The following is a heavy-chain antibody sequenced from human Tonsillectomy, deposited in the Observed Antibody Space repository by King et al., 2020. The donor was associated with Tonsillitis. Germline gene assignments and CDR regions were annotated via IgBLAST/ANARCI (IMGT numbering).Heavy chain of an antibody. Sequence: VQLQQWGAGLLKPSETLSLTCAVYGGSFNGFHWSWIRQPPGKGLEWIGEITYSRSTKYNPSLKSRVTISVDTCKNQFSLKLSSVTAADTALYYCARGHYDSSGYRFDYWGQGTLVTVSS. J-gene: IGHJ4*02. CDR2: ITYSRST. CDR3: ARGHYDSSGYRFDY. V-gene: IGHV4-34*01. D-gene: IGHD3-22*01. CDR1: GGSFNGFH.